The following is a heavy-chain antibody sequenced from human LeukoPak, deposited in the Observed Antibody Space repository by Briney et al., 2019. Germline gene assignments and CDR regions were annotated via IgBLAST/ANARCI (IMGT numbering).Heavy chain of an antibody. V-gene: IGHV1-2*06. D-gene: IGHD3-9*01. Sequence: GASVKVSCKASGYTYTGYYMHWVRQAPGQGLEWMGRINPNSGGTNYAQKFQGRVTMTRDTSISTAYMELSRLRSDDTAVYCCARGDTILYFDYWGQGTLVTVSS. CDR1: GYTYTGYY. CDR2: INPNSGGT. CDR3: ARGDTILYFDY. J-gene: IGHJ4*02.